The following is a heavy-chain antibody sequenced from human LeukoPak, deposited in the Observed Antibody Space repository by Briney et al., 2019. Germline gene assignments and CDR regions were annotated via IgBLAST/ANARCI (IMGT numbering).Heavy chain of an antibody. D-gene: IGHD3-10*01. V-gene: IGHV1-2*02. J-gene: IGHJ5*02. CDR2: INPNSGGT. CDR1: GYTFTGYY. Sequence: VASVKVSCKASGYTFTGYYMHWVRQAPGQGLEWMGWINPNSGGTNYAQKFQGRVTMTRDTSISTAYMELSRLRSDDTAVYYCARVIWFGESPDSIENWFDPWGQGTLVTVSS. CDR3: ARVIWFGESPDSIENWFDP.